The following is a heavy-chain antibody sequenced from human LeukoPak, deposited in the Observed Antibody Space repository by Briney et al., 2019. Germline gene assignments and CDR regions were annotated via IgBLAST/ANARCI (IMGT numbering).Heavy chain of an antibody. Sequence: ASVTVSFKSSGYTSTIYYMHWVRRAPGQGREWMGLINPSGGSTSYAQKFPGRVTMTRDTSTSTVYMELSSLRSEDTAVYYCAREGSPVAGGGRYFDPWGQGTLVTVSS. V-gene: IGHV1-46*01. D-gene: IGHD6-19*01. J-gene: IGHJ5*02. CDR3: AREGSPVAGGGRYFDP. CDR1: GYTSTIYY. CDR2: INPSGGST.